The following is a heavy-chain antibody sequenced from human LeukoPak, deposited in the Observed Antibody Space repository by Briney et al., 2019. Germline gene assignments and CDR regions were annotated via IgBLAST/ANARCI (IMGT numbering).Heavy chain of an antibody. CDR2: IYYSGST. V-gene: IGHV4-59*01. CDR1: GVSISSYY. J-gene: IGHJ4*02. CDR3: ARDLSPTY. Sequence: SETLSLTCTVSGVSISSYYWSWIRQPPGKGLEWIGYIYYSGSTNYNPSLKSRVTISVDTSKNQFSLKLSSVTAADTAVYYCARDLSPTYWGQGTLVTVSS.